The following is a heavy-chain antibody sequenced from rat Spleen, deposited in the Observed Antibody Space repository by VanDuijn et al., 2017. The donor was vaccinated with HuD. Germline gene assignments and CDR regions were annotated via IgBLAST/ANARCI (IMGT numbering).Heavy chain of an antibody. Sequence: EVQLVESGGGLVQPGRSMKLSCAASGFTFSDYYMAWVRQAPTKGLEWVAYISTGGGSTYYPDSVKGRFTISRDNAKSTPYLQMDSLRSEDTASYYCTRLAIPPFDYWGQGVMVTVSS. J-gene: IGHJ2*01. D-gene: IGHD3-8*01. CDR2: ISTGGGST. V-gene: IGHV5-25*01. CDR1: GFTFSDYY. CDR3: TRLAIPPFDY.